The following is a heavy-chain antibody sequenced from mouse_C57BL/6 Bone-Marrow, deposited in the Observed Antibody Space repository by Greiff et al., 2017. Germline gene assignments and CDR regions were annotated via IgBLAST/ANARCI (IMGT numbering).Heavy chain of an antibody. Sequence: VKLMESGAELVRPGTSVKMSCKASGYTFTNYWIGWAKQRPGHGLEWIGDIYPGGGYTNYNEKFKGKATLTVAKSSSPAYMQLSSLTSEDSAAYYCARTGTAMDYWGQGTAVTVSS. CDR2: IYPGGGYT. V-gene: IGHV1-63*01. CDR3: ARTGTAMDY. CDR1: GYTFTNYW. J-gene: IGHJ4*01. D-gene: IGHD3-3*01.